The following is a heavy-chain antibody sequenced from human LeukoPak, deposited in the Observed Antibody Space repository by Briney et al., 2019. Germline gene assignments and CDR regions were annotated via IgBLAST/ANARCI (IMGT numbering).Heavy chain of an antibody. Sequence: GGSLRLSCAASGFTFSTYTMNWVRQAPGKGLEWVSSISSSSSYIYYADSVKGRFTISRDNSKNTLYLQMNSLRAEGTAVYYCAKDIQSIAARSGAFDIWGQGTMVTVSS. CDR2: ISSSSSYI. V-gene: IGHV3-21*04. CDR3: AKDIQSIAARSGAFDI. D-gene: IGHD6-6*01. CDR1: GFTFSTYT. J-gene: IGHJ3*02.